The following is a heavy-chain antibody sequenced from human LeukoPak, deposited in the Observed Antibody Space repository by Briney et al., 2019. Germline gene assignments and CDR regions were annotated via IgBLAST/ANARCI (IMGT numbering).Heavy chain of an antibody. Sequence: GGSLRLSCAASGFTFSSYAMHWVRQAPGKGLEWVAVISYGGNYKYNAGSVEGRITISRDNSKNALYLQMSGLRAEDTAVYYCARSRGSPNSGEDAFDIWGQGTMVTVSS. CDR1: GFTFSSYA. J-gene: IGHJ3*02. CDR2: ISYGGNYK. D-gene: IGHD2-15*01. V-gene: IGHV3-30-3*01. CDR3: ARSRGSPNSGEDAFDI.